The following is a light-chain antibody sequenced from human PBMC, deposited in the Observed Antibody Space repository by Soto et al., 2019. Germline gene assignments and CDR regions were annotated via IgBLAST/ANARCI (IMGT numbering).Light chain of an antibody. V-gene: IGLV2-14*01. Sequence: QSALTQPASVSGSPGQSITISCIGSSSDIGGYNYVSWYQQHPGKAPKLMIYEVSDRPSGVSNRFSGSKSGNTASLTISGLQAENEADYYCSSYPRSNTFPYVFGTGTKLTVL. CDR2: EVS. J-gene: IGLJ1*01. CDR1: SSDIGGYNY. CDR3: SSYPRSNTFPYV.